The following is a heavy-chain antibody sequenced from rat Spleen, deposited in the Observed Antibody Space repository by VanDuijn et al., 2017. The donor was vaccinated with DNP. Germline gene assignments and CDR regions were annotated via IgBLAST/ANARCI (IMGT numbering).Heavy chain of an antibody. Sequence: EVKLVESGGGLVQPGRSLQLSCAASGFNFNDYWMAWVRQAPGKGLEWIGEINKGSSTINYTPSLKDKFTISRDNAQSTLYLQMSKLGSEDTATYYCARSDYYSGDAMDAWGQGTSVTVSS. CDR3: ARSDYYSGDAMDA. CDR2: INKGSSTI. V-gene: IGHV4-2*01. J-gene: IGHJ4*01. CDR1: GFNFNDYW. D-gene: IGHD1-1*01.